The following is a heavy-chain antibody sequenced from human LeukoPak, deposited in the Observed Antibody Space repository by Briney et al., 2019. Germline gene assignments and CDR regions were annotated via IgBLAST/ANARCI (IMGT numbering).Heavy chain of an antibody. CDR2: IWYDGSNK. V-gene: IGHV3-33*01. CDR3: ARDLHVGDYVGY. D-gene: IGHD1-26*01. J-gene: IGHJ4*02. Sequence: GGFLRLSCAASGFTFSSYGMHWVRQAPGKGLEWVAVIWYDGSNKYYADSVKGRFTISRDNSKNTLYLQMNSLRAEDTAVYYCARDLHVGDYVGYWGRGTLVTVSS. CDR1: GFTFSSYG.